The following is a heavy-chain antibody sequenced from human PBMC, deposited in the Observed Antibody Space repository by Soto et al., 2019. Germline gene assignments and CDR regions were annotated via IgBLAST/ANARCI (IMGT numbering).Heavy chain of an antibody. J-gene: IGHJ4*02. D-gene: IGHD6-13*01. V-gene: IGHV3-53*05. Sequence: PGGSLRFSCAASGFTVSSNYMSWVRQAPGKGLEWVSVIYSGGSTYYADSVKGRFTISRDNSKNTLYLQMNSLRVEDTAIYYCARGMQQEIRNDYFDYWGQGALVTVSS. CDR3: ARGMQQEIRNDYFDY. CDR1: GFTVSSNY. CDR2: IYSGGST.